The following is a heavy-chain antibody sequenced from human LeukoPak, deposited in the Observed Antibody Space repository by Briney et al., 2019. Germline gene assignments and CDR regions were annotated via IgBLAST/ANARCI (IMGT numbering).Heavy chain of an antibody. V-gene: IGHV3-23*01. Sequence: GGSLRLSCAASGFTFSSFAMTWVRQAPGKGLEWVSVISGSGGKTYYADSVKGRFTLSRDNSNRTLFLEMSSLRVEDTAEYYCAREGTYYDSSGYYVSWGQGTLVTVSA. CDR3: AREGTYYDSSGYYVS. J-gene: IGHJ5*02. D-gene: IGHD3-22*01. CDR1: GFTFSSFA. CDR2: ISGSGGKT.